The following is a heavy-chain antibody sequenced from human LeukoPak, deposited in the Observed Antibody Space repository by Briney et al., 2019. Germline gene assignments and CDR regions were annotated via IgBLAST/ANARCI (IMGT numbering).Heavy chain of an antibody. CDR1: GFSFSSYW. J-gene: IGHJ4*02. CDR2: INSDASST. Sequence: GGSLRLSCAASGFSFSSYWMHWVRHAPGKGLVWVSRINSDASSTSYADSVKGRFTISRDNAKNTLYLQMNSLRAEDTAVYYCARFQGFGSGSNWGQGTLVTVSS. D-gene: IGHD3-10*01. V-gene: IGHV3-74*01. CDR3: ARFQGFGSGSN.